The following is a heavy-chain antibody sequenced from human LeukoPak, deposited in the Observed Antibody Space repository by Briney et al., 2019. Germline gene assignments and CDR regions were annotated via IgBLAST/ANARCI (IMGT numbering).Heavy chain of an antibody. CDR3: AKDLRNYYDD. V-gene: IGHV3-30*02. D-gene: IGHD3-16*01. Sequence: GGSRGLSCAASGFTFSSYGMHWVRQAPGKGLEWVAFIRYNGGNKYYADSVKGRFTISRDNSKNTLYLQMNSLRPEDTALYYCAKDLRNYYDDWGQGTLVTVSS. CDR2: IRYNGGNK. J-gene: IGHJ4*02. CDR1: GFTFSSYG.